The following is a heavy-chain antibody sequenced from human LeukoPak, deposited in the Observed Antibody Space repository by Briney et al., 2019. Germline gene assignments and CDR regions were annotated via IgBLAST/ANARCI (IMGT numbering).Heavy chain of an antibody. J-gene: IGHJ5*02. CDR1: GFTFNDYY. V-gene: IGHV3-11*01. Sequence: GGSLRLSCAASGFTFNDYYMSWIRQAPGKGLEWLSYINIGGTNTHYADSVKGRFTISRDNAKKSLYLVMNYLRAEDTAVYYCATDGAGFDTWGKGVLVTVSS. CDR3: ATDGAGFDT. CDR2: INIGGTNT.